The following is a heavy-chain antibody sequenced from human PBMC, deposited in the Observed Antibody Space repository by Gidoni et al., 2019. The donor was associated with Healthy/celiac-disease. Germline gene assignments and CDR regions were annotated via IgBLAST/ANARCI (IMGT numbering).Heavy chain of an antibody. CDR1: GFTFSDYY. CDR3: ARVGPNYDFWSGYHHWYFDL. J-gene: IGHJ2*01. D-gene: IGHD3-3*01. CDR2: ISSSGSTI. Sequence: QVQLVESGGGLVKPGGSLRLSCAASGFTFSDYYLRWIRQAPGKGLEWVSYISSSGSTIYYADSVKRRFTISRDNAKNSLYLQMNSLRAEDTAVYYCARVGPNYDFWSGYHHWYFDLWGRGTLVTVSS. V-gene: IGHV3-11*01.